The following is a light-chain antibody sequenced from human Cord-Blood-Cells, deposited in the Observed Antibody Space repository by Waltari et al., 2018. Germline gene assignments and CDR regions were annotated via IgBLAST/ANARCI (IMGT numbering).Light chain of an antibody. J-gene: IGLJ1*01. CDR2: DVS. CDR3: SSYTSSSTYV. CDR1: SSDVGGFNY. V-gene: IGLV2-14*01. Sequence: QSALTQPASVSGSPGQSITISCTGTSSDVGGFNYVSWYQQHPGKDPKLMIHDVSKPPSGVSNRCSGSKSGNTASLTISGLQAEDEADYCCSSYTSSSTYVFGTGTKVTVL.